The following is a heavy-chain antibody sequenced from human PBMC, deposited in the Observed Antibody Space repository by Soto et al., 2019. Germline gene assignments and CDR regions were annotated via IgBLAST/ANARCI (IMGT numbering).Heavy chain of an antibody. J-gene: IGHJ5*02. V-gene: IGHV4-34*01. CDR1: RGSFSAYY. D-gene: IGHD4-4*01. CDR2: INHSGST. CDR3: ARGHRNYAPVSWFDP. Sequence: NPSETLSLTCAVYRGSFSAYYWSWIRQPPGKGLEWIGEINHSGSTNYNPSLKSRVAISVDTSKNQFSLKLSSVTAADTAVFYCARGHRNYAPVSWFDPWGQGTLVTVSS.